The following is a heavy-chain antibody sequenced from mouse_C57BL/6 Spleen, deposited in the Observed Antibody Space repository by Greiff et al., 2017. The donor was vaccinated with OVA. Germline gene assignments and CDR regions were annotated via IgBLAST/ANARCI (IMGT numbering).Heavy chain of an antibody. D-gene: IGHD2-3*01. CDR3: ARIYDGYYEGYFDV. J-gene: IGHJ1*03. Sequence: SGPELVKPGASVKISCKASGYTFTDYYINWVKQRPGQGLEWIGWIFPGSGSTYYNEKFKGKATLTVDKSSSTAYMLLSSLTSEDSAVYFCARIYDGYYEGYFDVWGTGTTVTVSS. CDR2: IFPGSGST. CDR1: GYTFTDYY. V-gene: IGHV1-75*01.